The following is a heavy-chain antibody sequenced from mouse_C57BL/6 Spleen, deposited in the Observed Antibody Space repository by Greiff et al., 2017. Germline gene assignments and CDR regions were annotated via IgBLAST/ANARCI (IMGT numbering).Heavy chain of an antibody. CDR2: INPSNGGT. D-gene: IGHD1-1*01. Sequence: QVQLQQPGTELVKPGASVKLSCKASGYTFTSYWMHWVKQRPGQGLEWIGNINPSNGGTNYNEKFKSKATLTVDKSSSTAYMQLRSLTSEDSAVYYCARSPITTVIATRYIDVWGTGTSVTVSS. V-gene: IGHV1-53*01. J-gene: IGHJ1*03. CDR1: GYTFTSYW. CDR3: ARSPITTVIATRYIDV.